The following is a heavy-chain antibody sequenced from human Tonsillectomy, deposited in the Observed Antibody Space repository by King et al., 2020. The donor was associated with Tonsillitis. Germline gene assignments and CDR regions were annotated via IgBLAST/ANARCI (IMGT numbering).Heavy chain of an antibody. V-gene: IGHV3-30*01. Sequence: LVQSGGGVVQPGRSLRLSCAASGFTFSSYAMHWVRQAPGMGLEWVAVISYDGGNTYYADSVKGRFTISRDNSKNTLSLQMNSLGAEDTAVYYCARDYDDFGDYLFDYWGQGTLVTVSS. CDR1: GFTFSSYA. J-gene: IGHJ4*02. CDR3: ARDYDDFGDYLFDY. CDR2: ISYDGGNT. D-gene: IGHD4-17*01.